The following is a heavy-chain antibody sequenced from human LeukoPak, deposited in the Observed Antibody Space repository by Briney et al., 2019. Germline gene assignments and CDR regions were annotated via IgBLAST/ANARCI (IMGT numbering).Heavy chain of an antibody. Sequence: GASVKVSCKASGGTFSSYAISWVRQAPGQGLEWMGGIIPIFGTANYAQKFQGRVTITTDESTSTAYMELSSLRSEDTAEYYCARGPIAAAGYFDYWGQGTLVTVSS. CDR3: ARGPIAAAGYFDY. CDR1: GGTFSSYA. D-gene: IGHD6-13*01. CDR2: IIPIFGTA. J-gene: IGHJ4*02. V-gene: IGHV1-69*05.